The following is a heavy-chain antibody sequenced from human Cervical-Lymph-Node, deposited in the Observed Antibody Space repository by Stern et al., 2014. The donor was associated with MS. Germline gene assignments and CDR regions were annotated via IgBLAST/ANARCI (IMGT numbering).Heavy chain of an antibody. Sequence: VQLVQSGAQVKKPGASVKVSCKGSGYTFIRYYIQWVRQAPGQGLEWTGIVNANGGSARYAQKFQGRVTMASDTSTSTVSMELSSLRSEDTAVYYCATLYDSSGNYGMEVWGQGTTVIVSS. D-gene: IGHD5/OR15-5a*01. CDR2: VNANGGSA. J-gene: IGHJ6*02. CDR1: GYTFIRYY. V-gene: IGHV1-46*01. CDR3: ATLYDSSGNYGMEV.